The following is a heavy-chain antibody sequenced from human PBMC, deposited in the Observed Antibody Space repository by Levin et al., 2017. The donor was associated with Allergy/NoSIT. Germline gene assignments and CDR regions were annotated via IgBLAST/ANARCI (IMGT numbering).Heavy chain of an antibody. Sequence: SETLSLTCTVSGGSISSYYWSWIRQPPGKGLEWIGYIYYSGSTNYNPSLKSRVTISVDTSKNQFSLKLSSVTAADTAVYYCARAFHCTNGVCRDYWGQGTLVTVSS. V-gene: IGHV4-59*01. CDR1: GGSISSYY. CDR3: ARAFHCTNGVCRDY. D-gene: IGHD2-8*01. J-gene: IGHJ4*02. CDR2: IYYSGST.